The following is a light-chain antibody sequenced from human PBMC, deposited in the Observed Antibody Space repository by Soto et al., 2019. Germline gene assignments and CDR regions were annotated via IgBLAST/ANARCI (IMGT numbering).Light chain of an antibody. V-gene: IGKV3-20*01. Sequence: EIVLTQSPGTLSLSPGERATLSCRASQSVSSSYLAWYQQRPGQAPRLLIYGASSRATGIPERFSGTGSGTDFTLTISRLEPEDFAVYYCQQSVSSPYTFGQGTKLEIK. CDR3: QQSVSSPYT. CDR1: QSVSSSY. CDR2: GAS. J-gene: IGKJ2*01.